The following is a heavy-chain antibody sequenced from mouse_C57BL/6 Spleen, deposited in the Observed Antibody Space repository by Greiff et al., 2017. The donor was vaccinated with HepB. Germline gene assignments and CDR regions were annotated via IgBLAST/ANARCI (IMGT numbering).Heavy chain of an antibody. Sequence: QVQLQQPGAELVRPGTSVKLSCKASGYTFTSYWMHWVKQRPGQGLEWIGVIDPSASYTNYNEKFKGKATLTVDTSSSTAYMQLSSLTSEDSAVYYYARSTMVSYAMDYWGQGTSLTVSS. D-gene: IGHD1-1*02. CDR3: ARSTMVSYAMDY. V-gene: IGHV1-59*01. CDR2: IDPSASYT. CDR1: GYTFTSYW. J-gene: IGHJ4*01.